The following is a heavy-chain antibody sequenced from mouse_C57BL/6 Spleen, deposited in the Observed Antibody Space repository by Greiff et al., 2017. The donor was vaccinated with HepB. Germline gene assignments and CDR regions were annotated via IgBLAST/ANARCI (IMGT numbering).Heavy chain of an antibody. V-gene: IGHV1-7*01. J-gene: IGHJ2*01. D-gene: IGHD2-4*01. Sequence: VQLQQSGAELAKPGASVKLSCKASGYTFTSYWMHWVKQRPGQGLEWIGYINPSSGYTKYNQKFKDKSTLTADKSSSTAYMQQSSLTYEDAAVYYCARDDDYDVCFDYWGQGTTVTVSS. CDR2: INPSSGYT. CDR3: ARDDDYDVCFDY. CDR1: GYTFTSYW.